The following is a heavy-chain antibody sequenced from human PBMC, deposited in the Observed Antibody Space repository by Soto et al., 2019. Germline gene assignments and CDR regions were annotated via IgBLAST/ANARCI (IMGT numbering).Heavy chain of an antibody. J-gene: IGHJ3*02. D-gene: IGHD3-9*01. CDR2: MNPNSGNT. CDR1: GYTFTSYD. CDR3: ARESYYDIFTGYYKDAFDI. V-gene: IGHV1-8*01. Sequence: QVQLVQSGAEVKKPGASVKVSCKASGYTFTSYDINWVRQATGQGLEWMGWMNPNSGNTGYAQKFQGRVTMTRNTSISTAYMELSSLRSEDTAVYYCARESYYDIFTGYYKDAFDIWGQGTMVTVSS.